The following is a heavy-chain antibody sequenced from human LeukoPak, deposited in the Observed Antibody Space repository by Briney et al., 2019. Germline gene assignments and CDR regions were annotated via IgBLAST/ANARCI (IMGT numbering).Heavy chain of an antibody. J-gene: IGHJ5*02. CDR3: SRASPYCGADWQRWCVP. CDR1: GFIFSNDV. CDR2: ITPSGCKA. V-gene: IGHV3-23*01. Sequence: GVSLTLSCPASGFIFSNDVMDWVRQAPGKGLEWVSSITPSGCKAYYIDSVQGRFTISRDNSKNTVYLQMNLLTPCDPATDYFSRASPYCGADWQRWCVPWGEGSLDSVSS. D-gene: IGHD2-21*02.